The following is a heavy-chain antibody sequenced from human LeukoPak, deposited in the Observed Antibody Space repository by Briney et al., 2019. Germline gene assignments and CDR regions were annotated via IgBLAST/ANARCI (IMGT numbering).Heavy chain of an antibody. Sequence: ASVKVSCKVSGYTLTELSMHWVRQAPGKGLEWMGGFDPEDGETIYAQKFQGRVTMTEDTSTDTAYMELSSLRSEDTAMYYCATLLSASFNTEWVDGYWGQGTLVTVSS. J-gene: IGHJ4*02. CDR3: ATLLSASFNTEWVDGY. CDR2: FDPEDGET. D-gene: IGHD3-9*01. CDR1: GYTLTELS. V-gene: IGHV1-24*01.